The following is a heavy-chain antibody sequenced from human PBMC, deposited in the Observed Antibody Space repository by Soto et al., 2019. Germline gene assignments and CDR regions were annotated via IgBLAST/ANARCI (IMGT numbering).Heavy chain of an antibody. J-gene: IGHJ4*02. CDR1: GGSISSGGYY. CDR3: ARDGAVAGHLDY. V-gene: IGHV4-31*03. Sequence: QVQLQESGPGLVKPSQTLSLTCTVSGGSISSGGYYWSWIRQHPGKGLEWIGYIYYSGSTYYNPSLKSRVTISVDTSKSQFSLKLSSVTAADTAVYYCARDGAVAGHLDYWGQGTLVTVSS. D-gene: IGHD6-19*01. CDR2: IYYSGST.